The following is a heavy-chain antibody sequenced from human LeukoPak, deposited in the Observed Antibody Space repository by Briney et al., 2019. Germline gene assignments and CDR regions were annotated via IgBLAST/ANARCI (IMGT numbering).Heavy chain of an antibody. V-gene: IGHV4-34*01. J-gene: IGHJ5*02. D-gene: IGHD5-18*01. CDR1: GGSFSGYY. CDR2: INHSGST. CDR3: ARRGYSYGPPNWFDP. Sequence: SETLSLTCAVYGGSFSGYYWSWIRQPPGKGLEWIGEINHSGSTNYNPSLKSRVTISVDTSKNQFSLKLSSVTAADTAVYYCARRGYSYGPPNWFDPWGQETLVTVSS.